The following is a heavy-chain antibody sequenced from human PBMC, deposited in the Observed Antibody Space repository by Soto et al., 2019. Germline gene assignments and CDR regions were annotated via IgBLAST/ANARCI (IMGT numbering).Heavy chain of an antibody. CDR2: ISYDGSNK. Sequence: PGGSLRLSYAASGFTVSSYGMHWVRQAPGKGLEWVAVISYDGSNKYYADSVKGRFTISRDNSKNTLYLQMNSLRAEDTAVYYCAKDWLGYYGSGTLAHYYYGMDVWGQGTTVTVSS. V-gene: IGHV3-30*18. CDR3: AKDWLGYYGSGTLAHYYYGMDV. D-gene: IGHD3-10*01. J-gene: IGHJ6*02. CDR1: GFTVSSYG.